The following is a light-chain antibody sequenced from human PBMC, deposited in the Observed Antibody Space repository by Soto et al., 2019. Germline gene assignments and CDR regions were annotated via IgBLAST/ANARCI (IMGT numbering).Light chain of an antibody. Sequence: MHVTQSPPSLSASVGDRVTITCCATQDNRNYFNLHQVKTGKAPKLLIYDGSNLEIGVPSRFGGSASGTDFTFTISGLHPEGVGTNYCKQYEGIPYTFGQGTKVDIK. J-gene: IGKJ2*01. CDR1: QDNRNY. V-gene: IGKV1-33*01. CDR2: DGS. CDR3: KQYEGIPYT.